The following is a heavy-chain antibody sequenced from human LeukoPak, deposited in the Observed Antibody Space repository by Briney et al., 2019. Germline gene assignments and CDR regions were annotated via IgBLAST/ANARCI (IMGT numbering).Heavy chain of an antibody. J-gene: IGHJ3*02. V-gene: IGHV4-59*07. CDR1: GDSISSYY. CDR3: ARGGGSTFDI. Sequence: SDTLSLTCIVSGDSISSYYWSWVRQPPGKGLEWIGYIYYSGSTSYNPSLKSRVTISVDTSKNQFSLKLSSVTGADTAVLYCARGGGSTFDIWGEGTMVTVSS. CDR2: IYYSGST. D-gene: IGHD2-15*01.